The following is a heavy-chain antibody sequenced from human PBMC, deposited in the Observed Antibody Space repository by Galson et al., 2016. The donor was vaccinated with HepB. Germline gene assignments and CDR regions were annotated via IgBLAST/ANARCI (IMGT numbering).Heavy chain of an antibody. Sequence: SLRLSCAASGFTSSSYSMNWVRQAPGKGLEWVSSISSSSSYIYYADSVKGRFTLSRDNAKNSLYLQMNSLRAEDTAVYYCARGDIVRAIFDYWGQGTLVTVSS. J-gene: IGHJ4*02. CDR2: ISSSSSYI. CDR1: GFTSSSYS. V-gene: IGHV3-21*01. D-gene: IGHD1-26*01. CDR3: ARGDIVRAIFDY.